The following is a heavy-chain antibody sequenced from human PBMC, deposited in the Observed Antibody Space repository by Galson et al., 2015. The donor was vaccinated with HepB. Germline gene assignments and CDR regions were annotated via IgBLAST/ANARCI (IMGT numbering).Heavy chain of an antibody. J-gene: IGHJ4*02. V-gene: IGHV3-74*01. CDR2: IDGDETDT. Sequence: SLRLSCAAPGFTFSGNWMHWIRQAPGKGLVWVPQIDGDETDTRYADAVKGRFTISRDNAKNTLDLQMNSLRSDDTAVYDCGEDTGYWGQGTLVIVAS. D-gene: IGHD2-15*01. CDR3: GEDTGY. CDR1: GFTFSGNW.